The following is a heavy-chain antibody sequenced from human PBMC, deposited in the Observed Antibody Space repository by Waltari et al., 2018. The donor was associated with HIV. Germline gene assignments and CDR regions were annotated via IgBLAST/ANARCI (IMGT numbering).Heavy chain of an antibody. V-gene: IGHV6-1*01. D-gene: IGHD6-19*01. CDR2: TYFRSRWYK. CDR1: GDSVSSNSVA. Sequence: QVRLQQSGPGLVKPSQSLSITCVISGDSVSSNSVAWNWIRQSPLRGLEWLGRTYFRSRWYKYYGVYMKPRLIMNADTTKNQFSLQLTSVIPEDTATYFCVREGDRVAGRFDSWGQGILVTVS. J-gene: IGHJ4*02. CDR3: VREGDRVAGRFDS.